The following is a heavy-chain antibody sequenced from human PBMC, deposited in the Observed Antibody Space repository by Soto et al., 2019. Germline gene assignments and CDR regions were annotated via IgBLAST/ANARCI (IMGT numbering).Heavy chain of an antibody. CDR2: ISYDGSNK. V-gene: IGHV3-30*18. D-gene: IGHD6-13*01. CDR3: AKDFSWYFYGMDV. CDR1: GFTFSSYG. J-gene: IGHJ6*02. Sequence: QVQLVESGGGVVQPGRSLRLSCAASGFTFSSYGMHWVRQAPGKGLEWVAVISYDGSNKYYADSVKGRFTISRDNSKNTLYLQMNSLRAEDTAVYYFAKDFSWYFYGMDVWGQGTTVTVSS.